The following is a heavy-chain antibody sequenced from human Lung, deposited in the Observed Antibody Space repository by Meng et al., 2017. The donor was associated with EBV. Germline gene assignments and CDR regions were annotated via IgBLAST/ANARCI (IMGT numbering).Heavy chain of an antibody. CDR1: GDSVSSSSAA. CDR2: TYYRSKWYN. J-gene: IGHJ2*01. CDR3: ARGATSVFDL. V-gene: IGHV6-1*01. Sequence: HGQLQQSGRRLVKPSQPPALTCVISGDSVSSSSAAWTWIRQSPSRGLEWLGRTYYRSKWYNDYAVFVKSRITINPDTSKNQFSLQLNSVTPEDTAVYYCARGATSVFDLWGRGTLVTVSS.